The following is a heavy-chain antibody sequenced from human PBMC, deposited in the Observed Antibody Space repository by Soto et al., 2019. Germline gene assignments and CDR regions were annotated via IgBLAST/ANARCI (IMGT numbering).Heavy chain of an antibody. Sequence: SVKVSCKASGGTFSSYAISWVRQAPGQGLEWMGGIIPIFGTANYAQKFQGRVTITADKSTSTAYMELSSLRSEDTAVYYCARDREDIVVVVAAPYYYYGMDVWGQGTTVTVSS. CDR1: GGTFSSYA. V-gene: IGHV1-69*06. CDR3: ARDREDIVVVVAAPYYYYGMDV. CDR2: IIPIFGTA. J-gene: IGHJ6*02. D-gene: IGHD2-15*01.